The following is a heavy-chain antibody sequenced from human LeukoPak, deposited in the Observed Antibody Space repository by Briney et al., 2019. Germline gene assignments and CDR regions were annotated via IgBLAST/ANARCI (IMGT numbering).Heavy chain of an antibody. CDR2: IRQDGSEK. V-gene: IGHV3-7*01. CDR1: GFTFSDYW. CDR3: ARDGTAPGLYFDL. J-gene: IGHJ4*01. Sequence: PGGSLRLSCAASGFTFSDYWMNWVRLAPGKGPEWVASIRQDGSEKSYVDSVKGRFTISRDNTWNSLYLQMNSLRAEDTAVYYCARDGTAPGLYFDLWGQGTLVTVSS. D-gene: IGHD1/OR15-1a*01.